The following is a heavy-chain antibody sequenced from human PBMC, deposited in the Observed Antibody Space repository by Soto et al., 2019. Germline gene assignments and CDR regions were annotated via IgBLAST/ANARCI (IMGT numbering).Heavy chain of an antibody. CDR3: ARDPQWLVRCYFDY. CDR2: ISYDGSNK. Sequence: GGSLRLSCAASGFTFSSYAMHWVRQAPGKGLEWVAVISYDGSNKYYADSVKGRFTISRDNSKNTLYLQMNSLRAEDTAVYYCARDPQWLVRCYFDYWGQGTLVTVSS. CDR1: GFTFSSYA. V-gene: IGHV3-30-3*01. J-gene: IGHJ4*02. D-gene: IGHD6-19*01.